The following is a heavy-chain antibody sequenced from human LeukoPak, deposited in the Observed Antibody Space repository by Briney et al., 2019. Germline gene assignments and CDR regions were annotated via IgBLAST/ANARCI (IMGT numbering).Heavy chain of an antibody. CDR1: GGTFSSYA. CDR3: ARDLGAILWFGYNDY. D-gene: IGHD3-10*01. Sequence: GASVKVSCKASGGTFSSYAISWVRQAPGQGLEWMGGIIPIFGTANYAQKFQGRVTITADESTSTAYMELSSLRSDDTAVYYCARDLGAILWFGYNDYWGQGTLVTVSS. J-gene: IGHJ4*02. V-gene: IGHV1-69*13. CDR2: IIPIFGTA.